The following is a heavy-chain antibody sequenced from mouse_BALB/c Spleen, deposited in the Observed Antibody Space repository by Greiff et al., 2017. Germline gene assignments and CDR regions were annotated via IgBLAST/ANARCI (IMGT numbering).Heavy chain of an antibody. D-gene: IGHD2-4*01. Sequence: EVHLVESGGGLVKPGGSLKLSCAASGFAFSSYDMSWVRQTPEKRLEWVAYISSGGGSTYYPDTVKGRFTISRDNAKNTLYLQMSSLKSEDTAMYYCASAYDYDVGWFAYWGQGTLVTVSA. CDR1: GFAFSSYD. CDR3: ASAYDYDVGWFAY. CDR2: ISSGGGST. J-gene: IGHJ3*01. V-gene: IGHV5-12-1*01.